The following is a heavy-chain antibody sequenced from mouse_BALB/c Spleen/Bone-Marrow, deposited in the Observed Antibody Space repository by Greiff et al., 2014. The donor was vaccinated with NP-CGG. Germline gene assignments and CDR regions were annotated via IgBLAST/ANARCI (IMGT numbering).Heavy chain of an antibody. CDR2: ISNGGGST. D-gene: IGHD3-3*01. CDR3: ARQGGTEYYAMTT. Sequence: DVMLVESGGGLVQPGGSLKLSCATSGFTFSDYYMYWVRQTPEKRLEWVAYISNGGGSTYYPDTVKGRFTISRDNAKNTLYLQMSRLKSEDTAMYYCARQGGTEYYAMTTGVKEPQSPSPQ. V-gene: IGHV5-12*02. J-gene: IGHJ4*01. CDR1: GFTFSDYY.